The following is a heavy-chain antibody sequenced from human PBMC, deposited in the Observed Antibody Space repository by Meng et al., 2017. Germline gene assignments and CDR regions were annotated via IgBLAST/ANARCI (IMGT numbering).Heavy chain of an antibody. V-gene: IGHV4-39*07. CDR3: ASLFMVRGVIGDSTTPLGIDY. J-gene: IGHJ4*02. D-gene: IGHD3-10*01. CDR1: GGSISSSSYY. Sequence: SETLSLTCTVSGGSISSSSYYWGWIRQPPGKGLEWIGSIYYSGSTYYNPSLKSRVTISVDTSKNQFSRKLSSVTAADTAVYYCASLFMVRGVIGDSTTPLGIDYWGQGTLVTVSS. CDR2: IYYSGST.